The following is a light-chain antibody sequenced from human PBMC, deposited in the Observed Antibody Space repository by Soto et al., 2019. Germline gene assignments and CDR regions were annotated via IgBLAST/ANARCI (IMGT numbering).Light chain of an antibody. J-gene: IGKJ5*01. V-gene: IGKV3-11*01. CDR3: QQSSNWPPIN. CDR2: GAS. CDR1: QSCHNF. Sequence: EVVLTQSPATLSLSSVARAALSCKSSQSCHNFLAWYQQNPGQAPRLLIYGASNRAARIPARFSGSGSGTDFTLTIKSLEPEDFAVYYCQQSSNWPPINCGKGTRREIK.